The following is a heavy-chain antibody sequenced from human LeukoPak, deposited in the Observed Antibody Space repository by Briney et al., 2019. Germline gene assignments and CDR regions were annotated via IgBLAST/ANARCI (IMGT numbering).Heavy chain of an antibody. Sequence: GASVNVSCKASGYTFTSYYMHWVRQAPGQGLEWMGIINPSGGSTSYAQKFQGRVTMTEDTSTDTAYMELSSLRSEDTAVYYCATVQKMATTPFDYWGQGTLVTVSS. CDR3: ATVQKMATTPFDY. D-gene: IGHD5-24*01. V-gene: IGHV1-46*01. CDR1: GYTFTSYY. CDR2: INPSGGST. J-gene: IGHJ4*02.